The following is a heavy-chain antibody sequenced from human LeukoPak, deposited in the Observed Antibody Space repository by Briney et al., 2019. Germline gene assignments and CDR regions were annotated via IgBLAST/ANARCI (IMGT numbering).Heavy chain of an antibody. Sequence: PSETLSLTCAVYGGSFSGYYWSWIRQPPGKGLEWIGEINHSGSTNYNPSLKSRVTISVDTSKNQFSLKLSSVTAADTAVYYCASWQRGARDAFDIWGQGTMVTVSS. CDR1: GGSFSGYY. D-gene: IGHD6-25*01. J-gene: IGHJ3*02. CDR2: INHSGST. V-gene: IGHV4-34*01. CDR3: ASWQRGARDAFDI.